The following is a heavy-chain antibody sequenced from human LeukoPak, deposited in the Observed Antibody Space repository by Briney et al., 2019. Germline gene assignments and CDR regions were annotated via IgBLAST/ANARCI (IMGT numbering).Heavy chain of an antibody. CDR3: AREEYSYGSAFDY. D-gene: IGHD5-18*01. CDR2: ISSSSSTI. Sequence: PGGSLRLSCAASGFTFSSYSMNWVRQAPGKGLEWVSYISSSSSTIYYADSVKGRFTISRDNAKNSLYLQMNSLRAEDTAAYYCAREEYSYGSAFDYWGQGTLVTVSS. J-gene: IGHJ4*02. V-gene: IGHV3-48*01. CDR1: GFTFSSYS.